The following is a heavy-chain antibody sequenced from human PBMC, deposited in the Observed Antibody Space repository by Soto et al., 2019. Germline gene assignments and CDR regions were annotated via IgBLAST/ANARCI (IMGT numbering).Heavy chain of an antibody. D-gene: IGHD2-15*01. Sequence: GGSLRLSCAASGFTFSSYSMNWVRQAPGKGLEWVSYISSSSSTIYYADSVKGRFTISRDNAKNSLYLQMNSLRDEDTAVYYCARGCSGGSCLYYYYGMDVWGQGTTV. CDR3: ARGCSGGSCLYYYYGMDV. CDR1: GFTFSSYS. CDR2: ISSSSSTI. V-gene: IGHV3-48*02. J-gene: IGHJ6*02.